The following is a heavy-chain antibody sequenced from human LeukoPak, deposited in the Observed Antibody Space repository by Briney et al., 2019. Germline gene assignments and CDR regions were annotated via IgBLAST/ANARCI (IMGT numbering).Heavy chain of an antibody. Sequence: SETLSLTCTGSGGSVSSGSYYWSWIRQPPGKGLEWIGEINHSGSTNYNPSLKSRVTISVDTSKNQFSLKLSSVTAADTAVYYCARAKKPYSSSWYQPWGQGTLVTVSS. CDR1: GGSVSSGSYY. D-gene: IGHD6-13*01. CDR2: INHSGST. CDR3: ARAKKPYSSSWYQP. J-gene: IGHJ5*02. V-gene: IGHV4-39*07.